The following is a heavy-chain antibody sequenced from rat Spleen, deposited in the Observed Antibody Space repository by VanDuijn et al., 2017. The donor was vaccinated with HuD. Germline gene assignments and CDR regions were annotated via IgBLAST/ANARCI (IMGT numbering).Heavy chain of an antibody. Sequence: EVQLVESGGGLVQPGRSLKLSCAASGFTFSNYDMAWVRQAPTKGLEWVASISTGGGNTYYRDSVKGRFTVSRDDAKSTLYLQMDSLRSEDTATYYCVRQMYTKDYSYWYFDFWGPGTMVTVSS. D-gene: IGHD1-6*01. CDR3: VRQMYTKDYSYWYFDF. V-gene: IGHV5-25*01. CDR2: ISTGGGNT. J-gene: IGHJ1*01. CDR1: GFTFSNYD.